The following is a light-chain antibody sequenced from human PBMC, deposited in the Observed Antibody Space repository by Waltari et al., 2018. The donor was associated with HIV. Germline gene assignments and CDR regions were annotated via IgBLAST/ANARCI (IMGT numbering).Light chain of an antibody. V-gene: IGLV7-46*01. CDR1: TGAATSGPH. Sequence: QAVVTQEPSLTVSPGGAVTLTCGSSTGAATSGPHPYWFQQRPGQAPRTLIYDATNKLSWTPARFSGSLLGGKAALTLSGAQPDDEADYYCLLSYSGARPWVFGGGTKLTVL. J-gene: IGLJ3*02. CDR3: LLSYSGARPWV. CDR2: DAT.